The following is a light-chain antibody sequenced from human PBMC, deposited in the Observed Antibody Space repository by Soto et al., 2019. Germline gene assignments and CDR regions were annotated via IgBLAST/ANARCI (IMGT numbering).Light chain of an antibody. Sequence: PGERATLSCRAGQSVGSYLAWYQHKPGQAPRLLISDASNRATGIPARFSGSGSETDFTLTISSLEPEDSAVYYCQQRSNWPSLTFGGGTKVDI. CDR1: QSVGSY. J-gene: IGKJ4*01. CDR2: DAS. V-gene: IGKV3-11*01. CDR3: QQRSNWPSLT.